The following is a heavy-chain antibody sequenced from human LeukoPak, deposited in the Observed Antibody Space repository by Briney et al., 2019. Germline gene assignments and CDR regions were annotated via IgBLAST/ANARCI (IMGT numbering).Heavy chain of an antibody. Sequence: GGSLRLSCAASGSTFSSYGMTWVRQAPGKGLEWVSYISSSSSTIYYADSVKGRFTISRDNAKNSLYLQMNSLRAEDTAVYYCAKDSSLYGTSWWGNYFDYWGQGTLVTVSS. CDR2: ISSSSSTI. CDR1: GSTFSSYG. CDR3: AKDSSLYGTSWWGNYFDY. D-gene: IGHD6-13*01. J-gene: IGHJ4*02. V-gene: IGHV3-48*01.